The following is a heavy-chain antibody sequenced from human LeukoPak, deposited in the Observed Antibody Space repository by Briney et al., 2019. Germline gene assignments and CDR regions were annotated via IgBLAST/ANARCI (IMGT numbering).Heavy chain of an antibody. Sequence: PGGSLRLSCAASGFTFSSYWMSWVRQAPGKGLEWVANIKQDGSEKYYVDSVKGRFTISRDNAKNSLYLQMSSLRAEDTAVYYCARNHHGGTTVTLDYWGQGTLVTVSS. J-gene: IGHJ4*02. V-gene: IGHV3-7*01. CDR2: IKQDGSEK. CDR1: GFTFSSYW. CDR3: ARNHHGGTTVTLDY. D-gene: IGHD4-17*01.